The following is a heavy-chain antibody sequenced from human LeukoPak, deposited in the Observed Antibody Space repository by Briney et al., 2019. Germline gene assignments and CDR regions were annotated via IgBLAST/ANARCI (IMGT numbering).Heavy chain of an antibody. D-gene: IGHD3-10*01. Sequence: SGTLSLTCAVSGGSISSSNWWSWVRQPPGKGLEWIGEIYHSGSTNYNPSLKSRVTISVDGSKTQLSLRLESVTAADTAVYYCARDAAFYYGSGRFQHWGQGTLVTVSS. J-gene: IGHJ1*01. CDR1: GGSISSSNW. CDR2: IYHSGST. V-gene: IGHV4-4*02. CDR3: ARDAAFYYGSGRFQH.